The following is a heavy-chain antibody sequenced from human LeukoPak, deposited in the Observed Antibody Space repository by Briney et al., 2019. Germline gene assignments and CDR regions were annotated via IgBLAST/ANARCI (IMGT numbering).Heavy chain of an antibody. J-gene: IGHJ5*01. CDR1: GFTVSRYS. V-gene: IGHV3-21*01. CDR2: ISSSSSYI. D-gene: IGHD2-15*01. Sequence: PGGSLRLSCAASGFTVSRYSMNWVRQAPGKGLEWVSSISSSSSYIYYADSLKGRFTISRDNAKKSVYLQMNSLRAEDTAVYYCARGALDAATPFDSWGQGTLVTVSS. CDR3: ARGALDAATPFDS.